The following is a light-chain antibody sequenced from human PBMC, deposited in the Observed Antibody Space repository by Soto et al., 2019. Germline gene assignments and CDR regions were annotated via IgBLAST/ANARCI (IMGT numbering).Light chain of an antibody. V-gene: IGKV1-39*01. CDR2: AAS. CDR1: QSISSY. Sequence: DIQITQSPSSLSASVGDRVTITCRASQSISSYLNWYQQKPGKAPELLIYAASSLQSAVPSRFSGSGSGADFALTISSLQPEDFATYYCQQSYSTPPTFGQGTKV. CDR3: QQSYSTPPT. J-gene: IGKJ1*01.